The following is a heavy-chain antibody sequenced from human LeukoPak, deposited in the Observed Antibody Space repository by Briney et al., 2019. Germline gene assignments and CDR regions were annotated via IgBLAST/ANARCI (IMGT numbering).Heavy chain of an antibody. CDR3: ARGPYRSTVVMVAFDI. J-gene: IGHJ3*02. V-gene: IGHV4-59*01. CDR1: GGSISRYY. D-gene: IGHD4-23*01. CDR2: IYYSGST. Sequence: SETLSLTCTVSGGSISRYYWSWIRQPPGKGLEWIGYIYYSGSTNYNPSLKSRVTISVDTSKNQFSLKLSSVTAADTAVYYCARGPYRSTVVMVAFDIWGQGTMVTVSS.